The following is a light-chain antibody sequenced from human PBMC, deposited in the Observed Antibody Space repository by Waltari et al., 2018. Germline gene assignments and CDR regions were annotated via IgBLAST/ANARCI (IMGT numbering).Light chain of an antibody. Sequence: AVQLTQSPSPLPASVGDSFTITCRASQGITDDLGWYQQKPGKAPKLLIYAASSLETGVPSRFSGSGSGTGFTLTINGLQPEDFATYYCQQDYSYPITFGGGTKVEIK. CDR3: QQDYSYPIT. CDR1: QGITDD. V-gene: IGKV1-6*01. J-gene: IGKJ4*01. CDR2: AAS.